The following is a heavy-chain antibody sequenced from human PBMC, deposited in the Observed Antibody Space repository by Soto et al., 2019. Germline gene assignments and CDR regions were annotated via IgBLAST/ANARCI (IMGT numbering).Heavy chain of an antibody. Sequence: QVQLVHSGAEVKRPGSSVRVSCKASGGTFNSYTISWVRQAPGQGPEWMGRIIPVLGVANYAQTFQGRVTITADKPTSTVYMDLSSLRSEDTAVYYCARGGVAAAGTLGNWGQGTLVTVSS. CDR3: ARGGVAAAGTLGN. V-gene: IGHV1-69*02. CDR1: GGTFNSYT. CDR2: IIPVLGVA. J-gene: IGHJ4*02. D-gene: IGHD6-13*01.